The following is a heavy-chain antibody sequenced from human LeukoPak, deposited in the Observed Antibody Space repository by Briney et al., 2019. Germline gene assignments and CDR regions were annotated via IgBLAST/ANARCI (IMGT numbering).Heavy chain of an antibody. Sequence: GASVKVSCKASGYTFTGYYMHWVRQAPGQGLEWMGWINPNSGGTNYAQKFQGRVTMTRDASISTAYMELSRLRSDDTAVYYCARSPTVIRPFDYWGQGTLVTVSS. D-gene: IGHD4-11*01. CDR3: ARSPTVIRPFDY. CDR2: INPNSGGT. CDR1: GYTFTGYY. V-gene: IGHV1-2*02. J-gene: IGHJ4*02.